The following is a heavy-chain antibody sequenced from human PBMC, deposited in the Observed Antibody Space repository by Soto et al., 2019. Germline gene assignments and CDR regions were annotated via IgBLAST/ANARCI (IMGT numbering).Heavy chain of an antibody. CDR2: IYPGDSDT. D-gene: IGHD2-2*01. CDR1: GYSFTSYW. J-gene: IGHJ6*02. V-gene: IGHV5-51*01. CDR3: ARHYCSSTSCYPVYYYYYGMDV. Sequence: GESLKISCKGSGYSFTSYWIGWVRQMPGKGLEWMGIIYPGDSDTRYSPSFQGQVTISADKSISTAYLQWSSLKASDTAMYYCARHYCSSTSCYPVYYYYYGMDVWGQGATVTVSS.